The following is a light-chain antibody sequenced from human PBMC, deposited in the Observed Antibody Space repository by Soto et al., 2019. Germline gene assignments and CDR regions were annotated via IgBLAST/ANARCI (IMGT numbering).Light chain of an antibody. Sequence: EIVMTQSPATLSVSPGDGATLSCRASQSISTNLAWYQQKPGQAPRLLIYGASTRAAGIPARFRGSRSGTEFTLTISSLLSEDFAVYYCQQYDNWHPITFGQGTRLEI. CDR1: QSISTN. CDR2: GAS. V-gene: IGKV3-15*01. J-gene: IGKJ5*01. CDR3: QQYDNWHPIT.